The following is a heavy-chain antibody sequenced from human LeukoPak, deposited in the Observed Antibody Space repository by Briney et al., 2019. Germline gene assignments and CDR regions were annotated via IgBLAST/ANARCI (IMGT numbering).Heavy chain of an antibody. J-gene: IGHJ4*02. Sequence: SETLSLTCTVSGGSISSSSYYWGWIRQPPGKGLEWIGSIYYSGSTYYNPSLKSRVTISVDTSKNQFSLKLSSVTAADTAVYYCARLPDYYDSSGYFDYWGQGTPVTVSS. CDR1: GGSISSSSYY. CDR2: IYYSGST. CDR3: ARLPDYYDSSGYFDY. V-gene: IGHV4-39*01. D-gene: IGHD3-22*01.